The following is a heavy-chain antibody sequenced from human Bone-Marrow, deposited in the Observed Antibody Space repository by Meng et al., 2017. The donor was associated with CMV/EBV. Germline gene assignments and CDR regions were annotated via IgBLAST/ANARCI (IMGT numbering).Heavy chain of an antibody. J-gene: IGHJ6*02. V-gene: IGHV1-69*10. CDR3: ASDPYCSSTSCYTGNYYYYGMDV. Sequence: SVKVSCKASGGTFSSYASSWVRQAPGQGLEWMGGIIPILGIANYAQKFQGRVTITADKSTSTAYLELSSLRSEDTAVYYCASDPYCSSTSCYTGNYYYYGMDVWGQGTTVTVPS. D-gene: IGHD2-2*02. CDR1: GGTFSSYA. CDR2: IIPILGIA.